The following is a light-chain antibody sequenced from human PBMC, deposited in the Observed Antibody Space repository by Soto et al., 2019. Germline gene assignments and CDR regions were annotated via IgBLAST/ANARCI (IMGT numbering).Light chain of an antibody. J-gene: IGKJ5*01. V-gene: IGKV1D-12*01. CDR2: AAS. CDR3: QQANTLPLT. Sequence: IRMTHSLSSLSATVGDRITLKCRASQGISSWLAWYQQKPGKAPKLLIYAASSLQSGVPSRFSGSGSGTHFTLTISSLQPEDFATYYCQQANTLPLTFGQGGRLEIK. CDR1: QGISSW.